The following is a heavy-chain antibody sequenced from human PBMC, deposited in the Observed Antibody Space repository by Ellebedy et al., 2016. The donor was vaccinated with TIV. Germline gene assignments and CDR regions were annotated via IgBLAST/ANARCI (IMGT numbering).Heavy chain of an antibody. Sequence: AASVKVSCKASGYNFNSYDINWVRQAPGQGLEWLGWINPNSGGTNFAQKFQGWVTLTRDTTITTAYMELSSLTSDDTATAVFYCARGGSSNWYEAFDFWGQGTLVTASS. CDR3: ARGGSSNWYEAFDF. CDR2: INPNSGGT. D-gene: IGHD6-13*01. CDR1: GYNFNSYD. V-gene: IGHV1-2*04. J-gene: IGHJ4*02.